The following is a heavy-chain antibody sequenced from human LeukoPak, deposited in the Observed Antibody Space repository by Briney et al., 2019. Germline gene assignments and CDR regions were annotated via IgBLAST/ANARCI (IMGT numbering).Heavy chain of an antibody. D-gene: IGHD1-14*01. J-gene: IGHJ4*02. CDR1: GYTFTNYG. Sequence: ASVKVSCKPSGYTFTNYGISWVRQAPGQGLEWMGWISAYNGNTNYAQKLQGRVTMTTDTSTSTAYMELRSLRSDDTAVYYCARVVRSSPSPDVWGQGTLVTVSS. CDR2: ISAYNGNT. CDR3: ARVVRSSPSPDV. V-gene: IGHV1-18*01.